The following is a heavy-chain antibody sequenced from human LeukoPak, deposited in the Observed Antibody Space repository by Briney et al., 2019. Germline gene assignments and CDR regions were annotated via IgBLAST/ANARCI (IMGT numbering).Heavy chain of an antibody. CDR3: ARVGAVAGPFDY. Sequence: TSETLSLTCTVSGDSLGSGDHYWSWIRQHPGTGLEWIGYIHFSGSTYYNPSLKSRLAISVDTSKKQFSLKLSSVTAADTAVYYCARVGAVAGPFDYWGQGTLVTVSS. CDR1: GDSLGSGDHY. D-gene: IGHD6-19*01. V-gene: IGHV4-31*03. CDR2: IHFSGST. J-gene: IGHJ4*02.